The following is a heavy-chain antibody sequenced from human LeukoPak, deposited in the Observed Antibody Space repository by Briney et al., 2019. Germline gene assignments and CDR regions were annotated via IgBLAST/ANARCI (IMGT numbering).Heavy chain of an antibody. J-gene: IGHJ4*02. D-gene: IGHD2-15*01. Sequence: GGSLRLSCAASGFTFSSYGMHWVRQAPGKGLEWVAVIWYDGSNKCYADSVKGRFTISRDNSKNTLYLQMNSLRAEDTAVYYCARAVRCSGGSCYPTPDYWGQGTLVTVSS. CDR3: ARAVRCSGGSCYPTPDY. CDR2: IWYDGSNK. V-gene: IGHV3-33*01. CDR1: GFTFSSYG.